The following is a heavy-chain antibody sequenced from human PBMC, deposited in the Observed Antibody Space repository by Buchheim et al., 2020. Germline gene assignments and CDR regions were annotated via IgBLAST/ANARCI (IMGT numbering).Heavy chain of an antibody. CDR3: ARGGLTV. V-gene: IGHV4-59*01. D-gene: IGHD1-26*01. CDR2: IYYSGST. J-gene: IGHJ4*02. CDR1: GGSISSYY. Sequence: QVQLQESGPGLVKPSETLSLTCTVSGGSISSYYWSWIRQPPGKGLEWIGYIYYSGSTNYNPPLKSRVTITVDTSKNQFSLKLSSVTAADTAVYYCARGGLTVWGQGTL.